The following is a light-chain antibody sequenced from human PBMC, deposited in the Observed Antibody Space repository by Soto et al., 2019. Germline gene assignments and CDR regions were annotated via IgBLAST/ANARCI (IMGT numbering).Light chain of an antibody. CDR3: QQYHSYPLT. Sequence: DIQMTQSPSTLTASVGERVTITCRASQSISAWVAWYQQKPGKAPKLLIYKASIESGVPSRFSGSGSGTEFTLTISSLQPDDFATYYCQQYHSYPLTFGQGTRLEIK. V-gene: IGKV1-5*03. CDR2: KAS. J-gene: IGKJ5*01. CDR1: QSISAW.